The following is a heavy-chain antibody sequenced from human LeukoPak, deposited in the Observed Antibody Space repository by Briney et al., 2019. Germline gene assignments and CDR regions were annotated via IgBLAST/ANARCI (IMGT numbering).Heavy chain of an antibody. J-gene: IGHJ4*02. CDR2: MKEDGSER. V-gene: IGHV3-7*03. D-gene: IGHD4-23*01. CDR3: MRDSGGL. CDR1: GNTFSNDW. Sequence: QSGGSLRLSCAGSGNTFSNDWTNWVRQAPGKGLEWVANMKEDGSERYYVDSVKGRFTISRDSAKNSLFLEMNSLGAEDTAVYYCMRDSGGLWGQGTLVSVSS.